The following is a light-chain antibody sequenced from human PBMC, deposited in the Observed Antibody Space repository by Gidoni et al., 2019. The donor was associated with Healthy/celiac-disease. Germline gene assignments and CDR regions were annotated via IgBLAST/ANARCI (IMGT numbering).Light chain of an antibody. CDR3: QQYNNWPGT. J-gene: IGKJ4*01. CDR1: QSVSSN. Sequence: EIVMTQSPATLSVSPGERATLSCRASQSVSSNLAWYQQTPGQAPRLLIYGASTRATGIPARFSGSGSGKEFTLTISSLQSEDFAVYYCQQYNNWPGTFGGGTKVEIK. V-gene: IGKV3-15*01. CDR2: GAS.